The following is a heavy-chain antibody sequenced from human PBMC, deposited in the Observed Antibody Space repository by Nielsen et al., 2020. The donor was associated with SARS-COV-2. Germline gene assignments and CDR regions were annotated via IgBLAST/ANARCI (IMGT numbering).Heavy chain of an antibody. D-gene: IGHD6-13*01. CDR3: ARDECSSTWYKH. CDR1: GGSVGTTNTY. V-gene: IGHV4-39*02. CDR2: LYYNGNT. J-gene: IGHJ1*01. Sequence: SETLSLTCTIFGGSVGTTNTYWGWIRQPPGKALEWIGSLYYNGNTYYNPSLESRVTISGDRNQFSLRLNSVTATDTAVYYCARDECSSTWYKHCGQGALATVSS.